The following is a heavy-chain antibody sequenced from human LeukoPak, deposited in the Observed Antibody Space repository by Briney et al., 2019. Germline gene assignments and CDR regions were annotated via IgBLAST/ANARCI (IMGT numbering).Heavy chain of an antibody. Sequence: GGSLRLSCSASGFTFSNYAMHWVRQAPGKGLEYVSAISSNGDSTYYADSVKGRFIISRDNSKDSLSLQMSSLRPEDTALYYCAKDSSADDSSGYSYYFDYWGQGTLVTVSS. D-gene: IGHD3-22*01. CDR3: AKDSSADDSSGYSYYFDY. V-gene: IGHV3-64D*09. CDR1: GFTFSNYA. CDR2: ISSNGDST. J-gene: IGHJ4*02.